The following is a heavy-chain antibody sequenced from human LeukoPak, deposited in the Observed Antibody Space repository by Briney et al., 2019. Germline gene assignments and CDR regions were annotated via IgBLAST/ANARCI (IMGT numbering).Heavy chain of an antibody. CDR2: ISYDGSNR. CDR3: AKDDYYDSSGYLFDY. J-gene: IGHJ4*02. V-gene: IGHV3-30*18. CDR1: GFTFSSYG. D-gene: IGHD3-22*01. Sequence: GGSLRLSCAASGFTFSSYGMHWVRRAPGKGLEWVAVISYDGSNRYYADSVKGRFTISRDNSKNTLYLQMNSLRTEDTAIYYCAKDDYYDSSGYLFDYWGQGTLVTVSS.